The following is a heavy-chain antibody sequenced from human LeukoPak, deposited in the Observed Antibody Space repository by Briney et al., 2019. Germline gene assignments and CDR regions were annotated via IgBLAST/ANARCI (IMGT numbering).Heavy chain of an antibody. D-gene: IGHD2-2*02. Sequence: SQTLSLTCTVSCGSISSGDYYWSWIRQPPGKGLEWIGYIYYSGSTYYNPSLKSRVTISVDTSKNQFSLKLSSVTAADTAVYYCARVVPGPVPAAIRGWFDPWGQGTLVTASS. J-gene: IGHJ5*02. CDR2: IYYSGST. CDR3: ARVVPGPVPAAIRGWFDP. CDR1: CGSISSGDYY. V-gene: IGHV4-30-4*08.